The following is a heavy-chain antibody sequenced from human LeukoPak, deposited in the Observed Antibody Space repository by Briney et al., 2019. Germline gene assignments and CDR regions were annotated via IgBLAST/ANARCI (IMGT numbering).Heavy chain of an antibody. CDR3: ASRRRDGYNYFDY. Sequence: GGSLRLSCAASGFTFSSYAMNWVRQAPGKGLEWVSAISGSGGSTYYADSVKGRFTISRDNSKNTLYLQMNSLRAEDTAVYYCASRRRDGYNYFDYWGQGTLVTVSS. CDR1: GFTFSSYA. J-gene: IGHJ4*02. V-gene: IGHV3-23*01. D-gene: IGHD5-24*01. CDR2: ISGSGGST.